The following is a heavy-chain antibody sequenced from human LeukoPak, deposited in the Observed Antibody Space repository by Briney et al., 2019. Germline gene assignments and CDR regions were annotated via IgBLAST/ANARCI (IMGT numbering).Heavy chain of an antibody. CDR1: GGSFSGYY. D-gene: IGHD4-17*01. V-gene: IGHV4-34*01. CDR2: INHSGST. CDR3: ARPSADYGDYGGGYYMDV. J-gene: IGHJ6*03. Sequence: PSETLSLTCAVYGGSFSGYYWSWIRQPSGKGLEWIGEINHSGSTNYNPSLKSRVTISVDTSKNQFSLKLSSVTAADTAVYYCARPSADYGDYGGGYYMDVWGKGTTVTVSS.